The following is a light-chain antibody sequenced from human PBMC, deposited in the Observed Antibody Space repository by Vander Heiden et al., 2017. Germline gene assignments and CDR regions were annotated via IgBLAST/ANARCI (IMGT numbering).Light chain of an antibody. CDR3: QQRSNWPSMYT. Sequence: EIVLTQSPATLSLSPGERATLSCRASQSVSSYLAWYQQKPGQAPRLLIYGASNRATGIPARFSGSGPGTDFTLTISSLEPEDFAVYYCQQRSNWPSMYTFGQGTKLEIK. CDR1: QSVSSY. J-gene: IGKJ2*01. CDR2: GAS. V-gene: IGKV3-11*01.